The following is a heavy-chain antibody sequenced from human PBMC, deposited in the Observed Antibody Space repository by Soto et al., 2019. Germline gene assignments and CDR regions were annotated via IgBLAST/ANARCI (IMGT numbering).Heavy chain of an antibody. CDR3: ERSILQTPDAFDI. Sequence: QVQLQESGPGLVKPSQTLSLTCTVSGGSISSGGYYWSWIRQHPGKGLEWIGYIYYSGSTYYNPSLMSRVTISVDTSKNQFSLKLSSVTAADTAVYSCERSILQTPDAFDIWGQGTMVTVSS. V-gene: IGHV4-31*03. D-gene: IGHD2-15*01. CDR1: GGSISSGGYY. J-gene: IGHJ3*02. CDR2: IYYSGST.